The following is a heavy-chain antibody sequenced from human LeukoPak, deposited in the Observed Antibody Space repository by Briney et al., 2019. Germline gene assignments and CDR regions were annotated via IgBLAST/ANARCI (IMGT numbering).Heavy chain of an antibody. J-gene: IGHJ6*02. D-gene: IGHD1-26*01. Sequence: GGSLRLSCAAPGFTVSSNYMSWVRQAPGKGLEWVSIISTSGTTSYADSVKGRFTISRDNSRITLYLQMNSLRAEDTAVYYCATRGAPGYYYGMDVWGQGTTVTVSS. CDR2: ISTSGTT. CDR3: ATRGAPGYYYGMDV. CDR1: GFTVSSNY. V-gene: IGHV3-66*01.